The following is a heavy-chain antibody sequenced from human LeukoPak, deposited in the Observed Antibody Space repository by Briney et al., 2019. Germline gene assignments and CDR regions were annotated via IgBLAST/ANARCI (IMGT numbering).Heavy chain of an antibody. Sequence: PGRSLRLSCAASGFTFSSYAMHWVRQAPGKGLEWVAVISYDGSNKYYADSVKGRFTISRDNSKNTLYLQMNSLRAEDTAVYYCAKGLGTDFDYWGQGTLVTVSS. CDR1: GFTFSSYA. V-gene: IGHV3-30-3*01. CDR2: ISYDGSNK. J-gene: IGHJ4*02. CDR3: AKGLGTDFDY. D-gene: IGHD7-27*01.